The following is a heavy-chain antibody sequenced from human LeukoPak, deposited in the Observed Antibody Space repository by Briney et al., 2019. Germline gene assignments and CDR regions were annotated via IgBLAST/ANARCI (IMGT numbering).Heavy chain of an antibody. J-gene: IGHJ4*02. D-gene: IGHD3-22*01. CDR2: ISWNSGSI. V-gene: IGHV3-9*01. Sequence: GRSLRLSCAASGFTFDDSAMHWVRQAPGKGLEWVSGISWNSGSIGYADSVKGRFTISRDNAKNSLYLQMNSLRAEDTALYYCAKVGGDYDSSGYVTWGQGTLVTVSS. CDR3: AKVGGDYDSSGYVT. CDR1: GFTFDDSA.